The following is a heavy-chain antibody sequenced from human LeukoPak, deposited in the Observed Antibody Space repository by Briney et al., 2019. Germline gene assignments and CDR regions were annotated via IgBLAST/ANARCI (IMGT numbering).Heavy chain of an antibody. CDR3: ARVDDSSGYYPPLDY. CDR2: INPNSGGT. V-gene: IGHV1-2*02. J-gene: IGHJ4*02. CDR1: GYTFTGYY. Sequence: ASVKVSCKASGYTFTGYYMHWVRQAPGQGLEWMGWINPNSGGTNYAQKFQGRVTMTRDTSISTAYMELGRLRSDDTAVYYCARVDDSSGYYPPLDYWGQGTLVTVSS. D-gene: IGHD3-22*01.